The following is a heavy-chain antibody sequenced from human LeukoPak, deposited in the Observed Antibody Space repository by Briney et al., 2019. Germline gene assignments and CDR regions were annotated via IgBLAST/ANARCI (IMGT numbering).Heavy chain of an antibody. D-gene: IGHD6-19*01. Sequence: PGESLRLSCAASGFTFTTYWMSWVRQAPGKGLEWVSSISSSSSYIYYADSVKGRFTISRDNAKNSLYLQMNSLRAEDTAVYYCARAPIAVAGFVDYWGQGTLVTVSS. CDR2: ISSSSSYI. V-gene: IGHV3-21*01. CDR1: GFTFTTYW. CDR3: ARAPIAVAGFVDY. J-gene: IGHJ4*02.